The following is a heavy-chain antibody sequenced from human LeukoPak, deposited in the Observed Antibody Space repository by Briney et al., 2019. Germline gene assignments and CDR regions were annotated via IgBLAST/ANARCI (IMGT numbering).Heavy chain of an antibody. CDR2: ISGSGGST. V-gene: IGHV3-23*01. CDR1: GFTFSSYA. J-gene: IGHJ4*02. D-gene: IGHD6-13*01. CDR3: AKMRYRSYCECDY. Sequence: AGGSLRLSCAASGFTFSSYAMSWVRQAPGKGLEWVSAISGSGGSTYYADSVKGRFTISRDNSKNTLYLQMNSLRDEDTAVYYCAKMRYRSYCECDYWGQGTLVTVSS.